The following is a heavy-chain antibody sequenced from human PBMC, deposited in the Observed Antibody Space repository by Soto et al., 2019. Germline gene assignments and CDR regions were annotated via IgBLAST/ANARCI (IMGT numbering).Heavy chain of an antibody. Sequence: QVQLVESGGGLVKPGGSLRLSCAASGFTFSDYYMSWIRQAPGKGLEWVSYISSSGSTIYYADSVKGRFTTSRDNAKNSLYLQMNSLRAEDTAVYYCARDHDSAVVVVAATTTAAFDIWGQGTMVTVSS. CDR2: ISSSGSTI. D-gene: IGHD2-15*01. V-gene: IGHV3-11*01. J-gene: IGHJ3*02. CDR3: ARDHDSAVVVVAATTTAAFDI. CDR1: GFTFSDYY.